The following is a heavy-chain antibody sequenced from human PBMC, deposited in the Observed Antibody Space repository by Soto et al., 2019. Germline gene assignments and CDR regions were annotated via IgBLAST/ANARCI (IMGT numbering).Heavy chain of an antibody. CDR3: ARDPYGGYDVGPGMDV. J-gene: IGHJ6*02. CDR2: ISSSSSYI. V-gene: IGHV3-21*01. D-gene: IGHD5-12*01. Sequence: EVQLVESGGGLVKPGGSLRLSCAASGFTFSSYSMNWVRQAPGKGLEWVSSISSSSSYIYYADSVKGRFTISRDNAKNSLYLQMNSLRAEDTAVYYCARDPYGGYDVGPGMDVWGQGTTVTVSS. CDR1: GFTFSSYS.